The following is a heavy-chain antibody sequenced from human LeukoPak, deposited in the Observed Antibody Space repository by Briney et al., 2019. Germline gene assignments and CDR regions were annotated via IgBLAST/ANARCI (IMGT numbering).Heavy chain of an antibody. V-gene: IGHV3-7*03. J-gene: IGHJ6*02. CDR3: ARSEGPGGVTTGAYYYYYYGMDV. CDR2: IKQDGSEK. Sequence: GGSLRLSCAASGFTFSSYWMSWVRQAPGKGLEWVANIKQDGSEKYYVDSVKGRFTISRDNSKNTLYLQMNSLRAEDTAVYYCARSEGPGGVTTGAYYYYYYGMDVWGQGTTVTVSS. D-gene: IGHD4-17*01. CDR1: GFTFSSYW.